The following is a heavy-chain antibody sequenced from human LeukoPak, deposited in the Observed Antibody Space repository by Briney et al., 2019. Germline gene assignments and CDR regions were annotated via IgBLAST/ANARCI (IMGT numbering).Heavy chain of an antibody. CDR2: IYYTGST. V-gene: IGHV4-59*01. CDR3: TRVHYSGSGLSSYFDY. Sequence: NPSETLSLTCTVSGVSISSYYWSWIRQSPGKGLEWIGYIYYTGSTNYNPSLKSRVTISVDTSKNQFSLNLRTVTSADTAVYYCTRVHYSGSGLSSYFDYWGQGTLVAVSS. CDR1: GVSISSYY. D-gene: IGHD3-10*01. J-gene: IGHJ4*02.